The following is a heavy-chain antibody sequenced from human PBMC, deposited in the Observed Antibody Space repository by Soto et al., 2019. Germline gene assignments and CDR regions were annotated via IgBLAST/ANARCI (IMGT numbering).Heavy chain of an antibody. J-gene: IGHJ4*02. Sequence: XSVKVSCKASGCTFTRYAMHWVRQAPGQRLEWMGWIXAGNGXPEYPQKFQGXXNIPRDTXXSTDYMELRSLRSEATAVYYCARRYSSSWPPNYWGQGTLVTVSS. CDR3: ARRYSSSWPPNY. CDR2: IXAGNGXP. V-gene: IGHV1-3*01. CDR1: GCTFTRYA. D-gene: IGHD6-13*01.